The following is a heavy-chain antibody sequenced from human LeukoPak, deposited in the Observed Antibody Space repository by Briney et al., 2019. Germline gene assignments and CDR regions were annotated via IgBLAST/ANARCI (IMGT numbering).Heavy chain of an antibody. CDR1: GFTFSSYW. V-gene: IGHV3-7*01. J-gene: IGHJ4*02. CDR3: ARDTSGSYAYFDY. CDR2: IKQDGSEK. D-gene: IGHD1-26*01. Sequence: GGSLRLSCAASGFTFSSYWMSWVRQAPGKGLEWVANIKQDGSEKYYVDSVKGRFTISRDNAKNSLNLQMNSLRAEDTAVYYCARDTSGSYAYFDYWGQGTLATVSS.